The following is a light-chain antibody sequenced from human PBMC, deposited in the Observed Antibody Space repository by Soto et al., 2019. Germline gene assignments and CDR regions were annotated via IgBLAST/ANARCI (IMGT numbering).Light chain of an antibody. CDR3: QQLKSYPLS. J-gene: IGKJ4*01. V-gene: IGKV1-9*01. CDR1: QDISSY. CDR2: AAS. Sequence: DIQLTQSPSFLSASVGDRVTITCRTSQDISSYLAWYQQKPGNAPQLLISAASTLQSGVPSRFSGSGSGTEFTLTISSLQPEDFATDYCQQLKSYPLSFGGGTKVEI.